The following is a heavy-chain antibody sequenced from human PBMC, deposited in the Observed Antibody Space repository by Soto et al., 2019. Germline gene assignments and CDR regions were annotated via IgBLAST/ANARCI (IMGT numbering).Heavy chain of an antibody. CDR2: IFYSGNT. J-gene: IGHJ6*02. CDR3: ARASIRGASFASHFAMDV. V-gene: IGHV4-61*01. Sequence: KPSETLSLTCTVSGASMTGASMNSDYWTWIRQPPGKGLEWIGNIFYSGNTNYNPSLKSRVTLSVDTSINQFSLNLHFVTAADAAVYYCARASIRGASFASHFAMDVWGQGTTVTVSS. D-gene: IGHD3-16*01. CDR1: GASMTGASMNSDY.